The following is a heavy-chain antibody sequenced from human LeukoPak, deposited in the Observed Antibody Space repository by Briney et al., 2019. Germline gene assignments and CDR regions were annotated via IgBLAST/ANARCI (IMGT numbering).Heavy chain of an antibody. CDR1: GFSFNSHC. V-gene: IGHV3-9*01. D-gene: IGHD5-24*01. CDR2: IRWISGRI. Sequence: SLTLSCPPSGFSFNSHCMHWDRQAPGPGQEWGSGIRWISGRIGYADSVEGRFTISRDNAKNSLYLQMNSLRAEDTALYYCAKVRHGYLNAFDIWGQGTMVTVSS. J-gene: IGHJ3*02. CDR3: AKVRHGYLNAFDI.